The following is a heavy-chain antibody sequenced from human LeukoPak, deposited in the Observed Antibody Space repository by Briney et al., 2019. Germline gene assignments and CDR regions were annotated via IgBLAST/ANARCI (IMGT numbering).Heavy chain of an antibody. V-gene: IGHV4-38-2*02. CDR3: ARVSVGCSGGSCYRHFDY. Sequence: SETLSLTCTVSGYSISSGYYWGWIRQPPGKGLGWIGSIYHSGSTYYNPSLKSRVTISVDTSKNQFSLKLSSVTAADTAVYYCARVSVGCSGGSCYRHFDYWGQGTLVTVSS. J-gene: IGHJ4*02. CDR2: IYHSGST. D-gene: IGHD2-15*01. CDR1: GYSISSGYY.